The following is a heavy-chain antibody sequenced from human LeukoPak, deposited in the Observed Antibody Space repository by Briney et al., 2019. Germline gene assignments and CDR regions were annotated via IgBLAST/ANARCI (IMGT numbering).Heavy chain of an antibody. CDR3: ARGRYSGTTYYLDY. Sequence: GGSLSLSCAASGFTFSTSWMSWVRQVPGKGLEWVANIKKDGSETYYVDSVKGRFTISRDNAKNSLYLQMNSLRAEDTAMYYCARGRYSGTTYYLDYWGQGTLVTVSS. J-gene: IGHJ4*02. V-gene: IGHV3-7*03. CDR1: GFTFSTSW. D-gene: IGHD5-12*01. CDR2: IKKDGSET.